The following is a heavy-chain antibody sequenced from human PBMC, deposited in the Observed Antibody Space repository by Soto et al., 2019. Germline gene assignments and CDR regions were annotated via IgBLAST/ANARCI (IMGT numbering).Heavy chain of an antibody. Sequence: QVQLQESGPGLVKPSQTLSLTCTVSGGSISSSDYSWSWIRQPPGKGLEWIGYIYYSGSTYYNPSLKTRVTISVDTSKNQFSLKLTLVTAADTAVYYGARRNSGDYVWFDPWGQGTLVTVSS. D-gene: IGHD4-17*01. V-gene: IGHV4-30-4*01. CDR3: ARRNSGDYVWFDP. CDR2: IYYSGST. CDR1: GGSISSSDYS. J-gene: IGHJ5*02.